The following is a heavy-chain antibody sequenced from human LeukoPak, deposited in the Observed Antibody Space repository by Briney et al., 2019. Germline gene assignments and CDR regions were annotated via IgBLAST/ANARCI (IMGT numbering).Heavy chain of an antibody. D-gene: IGHD4-17*01. Sequence: SETLSLTCTVSGASISSSSSSWGWVRQPPGKGPEWIGSIYYSGLTYDNPSLKSRVSISVDPSKNHFSLKVSSVTAADTAAYYCASGTFDDYGDYDRGDYFDHWGQGALVTVSS. CDR1: GASISSSSSS. V-gene: IGHV4-39*02. CDR2: IYYSGLT. CDR3: ASGTFDDYGDYDRGDYFDH. J-gene: IGHJ4*02.